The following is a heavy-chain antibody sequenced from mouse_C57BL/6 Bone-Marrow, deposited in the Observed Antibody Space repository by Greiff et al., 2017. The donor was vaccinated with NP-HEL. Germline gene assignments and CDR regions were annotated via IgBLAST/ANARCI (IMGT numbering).Heavy chain of an antibody. CDR3: ARQSIDYDYDSGGYYAMDY. D-gene: IGHD2-4*01. CDR1: GYTFTGYW. Sequence: QVQLQQSGAELMKPGASVKLSCKATGYTFTGYWIEWVKQRPGHGLEWIGEILPGSGSTNYNEKFKGKATFTADPSSNTAYMQLSSLTTEDSAIYYCARQSIDYDYDSGGYYAMDYWGQGTSVTVSS. CDR2: ILPGSGST. V-gene: IGHV1-9*01. J-gene: IGHJ4*01.